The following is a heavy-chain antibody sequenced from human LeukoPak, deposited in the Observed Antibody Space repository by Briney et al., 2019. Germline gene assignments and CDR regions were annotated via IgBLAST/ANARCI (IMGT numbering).Heavy chain of an antibody. D-gene: IGHD3-10*01. CDR2: IYYSGST. V-gene: IGHV4-31*03. J-gene: IGHJ5*02. Sequence: SETLSLTCTVSGGSISSGGYYWSWIRQHPGKGLEWIGYIYYSGSTYYNPSLKSRVTISVDTSKNQFSLKLSSVTAADTAVYHCARAGYYGSGRINWFDPWGQGTLVTVSS. CDR3: ARAGYYGSGRINWFDP. CDR1: GGSISSGGYY.